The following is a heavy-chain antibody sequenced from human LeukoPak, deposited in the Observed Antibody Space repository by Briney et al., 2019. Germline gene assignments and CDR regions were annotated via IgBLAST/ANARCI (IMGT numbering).Heavy chain of an antibody. D-gene: IGHD1-1*01. Sequence: GESLKISCEGSGYSFTTYWIAWVRQLPGKGLEWMAMINPRDSDTRYSPSFQVQVTVSADKSISTAYLQWTSLKASDTAVYYCARERWGNLDFWGQGTLVTVSS. CDR2: INPRDSDT. CDR3: ARERWGNLDF. CDR1: GYSFTTYW. V-gene: IGHV5-51*01. J-gene: IGHJ4*02.